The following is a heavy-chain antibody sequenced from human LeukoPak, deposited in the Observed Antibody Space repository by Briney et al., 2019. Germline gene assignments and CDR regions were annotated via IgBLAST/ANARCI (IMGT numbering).Heavy chain of an antibody. CDR2: IIPIFGTA. D-gene: IGHD6-6*01. V-gene: IGHV1-69*05. CDR3: AREEYSSSPFDY. Sequence: SVKVSCKASGGTFSSYAISWVRQAPGQGLEWMGGIIPIFGTANYAQKFQGRVTITTDESTSTAYMELSSLRSEDTAVYYCAREEYSSSPFDYWAREPWSPSPQ. CDR1: GGTFSSYA. J-gene: IGHJ4*02.